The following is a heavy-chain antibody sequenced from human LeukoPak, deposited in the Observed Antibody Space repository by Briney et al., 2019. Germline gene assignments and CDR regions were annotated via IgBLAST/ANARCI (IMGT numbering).Heavy chain of an antibody. Sequence: GSLRLSCEGSAFIFSGHWMNWVRQTPGKGLEWVSAISGGGDITYYADSVTGRFTISRDNSKDTLFLQMHSLRPGDTAVYYCVREDTPATANYWGQGTLVTISS. CDR3: VREDTPATANY. CDR1: AFIFSGHW. V-gene: IGHV3-23*01. D-gene: IGHD2-21*02. CDR2: ISGGGDIT. J-gene: IGHJ4*02.